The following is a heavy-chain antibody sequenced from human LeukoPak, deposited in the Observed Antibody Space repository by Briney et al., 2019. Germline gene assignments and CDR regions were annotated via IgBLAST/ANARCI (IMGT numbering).Heavy chain of an antibody. D-gene: IGHD1-14*01. V-gene: IGHV5-10-1*01. CDR2: IDPSDSYT. Sequence: KYGESLKISCKGSGYSFTSYWISWVRQLPGKGLEWMGRIDPSDSYTNYSPSFQGHVTISADKSISTAYLQWSSLKASDTAMYYCASLVWDAFDIWGQGTMVTVSS. J-gene: IGHJ3*02. CDR1: GYSFTSYW. CDR3: ASLVWDAFDI.